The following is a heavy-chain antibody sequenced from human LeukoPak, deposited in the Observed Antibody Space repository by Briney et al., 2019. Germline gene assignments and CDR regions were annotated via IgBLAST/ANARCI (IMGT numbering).Heavy chain of an antibody. CDR1: GYTFTGYY. V-gene: IGHV1-46*01. CDR2: INPSGGST. J-gene: IGHJ4*02. CDR3: AREFPGIAVALGY. D-gene: IGHD6-19*01. Sequence: ASVKVSCKASGYTFTGYYMHWVRRAPGQGLEWMGIINPSGGSTSYAQKFQGRVTMTRDTSTSTVYMELSSLRSEDTAVYYCAREFPGIAVALGYWGQGTLVTVSS.